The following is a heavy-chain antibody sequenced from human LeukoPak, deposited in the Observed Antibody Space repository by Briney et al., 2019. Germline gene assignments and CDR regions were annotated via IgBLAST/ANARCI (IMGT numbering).Heavy chain of an antibody. CDR2: IYTSGST. CDR1: GGSISSGSYY. D-gene: IGHD1-26*01. V-gene: IGHV4-61*02. CDR3: ARVGGGSYYGGFDY. Sequence: PSETLSLTCTVSGGSISSGSYYWSWIRQPAGKGLEWIGRIYTSGSTNYNPSLKSRVTISVDTSKNQFSLKLSSVTAADTAVYYCARVGGGSYYGGFDYWGQGTLVTVSS. J-gene: IGHJ4*02.